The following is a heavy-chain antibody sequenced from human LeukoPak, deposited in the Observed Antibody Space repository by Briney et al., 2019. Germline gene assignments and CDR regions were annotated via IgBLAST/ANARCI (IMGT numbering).Heavy chain of an antibody. D-gene: IGHD2-21*02. CDR3: AKDRRGCGGDCYSSYFDY. CDR2: TYYSGST. V-gene: IGHV4-31*03. CDR1: GGSISSGGYY. Sequence: SGTLSLTCTVSGGSISSGGYYWSWIRQHPGKGLEWIGYTYYSGSTYYNPSLKSRVTISVDTSKNQFSLKLSSVTAADTAVYYCAKDRRGCGGDCYSSYFDYWGQGTLVTVSS. J-gene: IGHJ4*02.